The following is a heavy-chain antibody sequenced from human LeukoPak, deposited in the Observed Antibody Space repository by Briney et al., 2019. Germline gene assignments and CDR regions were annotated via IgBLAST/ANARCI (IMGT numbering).Heavy chain of an antibody. Sequence: SETLSFTCTVSGGSISSYYWSWIRQPPGKGLEWIGYIYYSGSTNYNPSLKSRVTISVDTSKNQFSLKLSSVTAADTAVYYCARDYGDYRFDYWGQGTLVTVSS. V-gene: IGHV4-59*12. CDR1: GGSISSYY. J-gene: IGHJ4*02. D-gene: IGHD4-17*01. CDR2: IYYSGST. CDR3: ARDYGDYRFDY.